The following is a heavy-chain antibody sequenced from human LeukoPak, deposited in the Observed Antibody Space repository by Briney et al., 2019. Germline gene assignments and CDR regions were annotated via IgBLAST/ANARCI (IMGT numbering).Heavy chain of an antibody. J-gene: IGHJ3*02. CDR3: ARMMTPRLYYDSSGYYYGAFDI. D-gene: IGHD3-22*01. CDR1: GYTFTNYG. CDR2: ISAYNGNT. Sequence: ASVKVSCKASGYTFTNYGINWLRQAPGQGLEWMGWISAYNGNTNYAQRLQGRVTMTTDTSTSTAYMELRSLRSDDTAVYYCARMMTPRLYYDSSGYYYGAFDIWGQGTMVTVSS. V-gene: IGHV1-18*01.